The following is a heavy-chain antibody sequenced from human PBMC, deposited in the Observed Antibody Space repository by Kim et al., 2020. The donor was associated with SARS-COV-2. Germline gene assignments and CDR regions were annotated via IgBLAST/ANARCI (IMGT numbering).Heavy chain of an antibody. D-gene: IGHD6-13*01. CDR3: ANDNVGPLWYERLELDY. J-gene: IGHJ4*02. CDR1: GFTFDDYA. Sequence: GGSLRLSCAASGFTFDDYAMHWVRQAPGKGLEWVSGISWNSGSIGYADSVKGRFTISRDNAKNSLYLQMNSLRAEDTALYYCANDNVGPLWYERLELDYWGQGTLVTVPT. V-gene: IGHV3-9*01. CDR2: ISWNSGSI.